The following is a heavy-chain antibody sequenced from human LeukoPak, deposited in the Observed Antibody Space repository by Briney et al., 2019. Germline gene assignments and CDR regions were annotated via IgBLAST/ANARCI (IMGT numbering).Heavy chain of an antibody. Sequence: SETLSLTCTVSGDSINSGGYFWSWIRQHPGKGLEWIGYIYYSGSTYYNPSLKSRVTISVDTSKNQFSLKLSSVTAADTAVYYCARDLGPSYWYFDLWGRGTLVTVSS. CDR1: GDSINSGGYF. V-gene: IGHV4-31*03. CDR3: ARDLGPSYWYFDL. J-gene: IGHJ2*01. CDR2: IYYSGST.